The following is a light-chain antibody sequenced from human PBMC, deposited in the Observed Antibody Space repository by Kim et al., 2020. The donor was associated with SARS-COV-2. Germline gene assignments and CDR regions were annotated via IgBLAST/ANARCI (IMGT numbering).Light chain of an antibody. CDR1: QNRGTSY. J-gene: IGKJ5*01. Sequence: PREGTALPCWTSQNRGTSYSWYQHKPGQAPRRLIFCAFSRTPGIPARFSSSSSGTDYSLTVIRLVPEDVSVYYCQQYGTSPIAFGRGTRLEIK. V-gene: IGKV3-20*01. CDR3: QQYGTSPIA. CDR2: CAF.